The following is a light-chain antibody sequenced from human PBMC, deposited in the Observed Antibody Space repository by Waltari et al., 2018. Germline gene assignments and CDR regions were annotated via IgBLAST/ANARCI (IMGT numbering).Light chain of an antibody. CDR1: QDIATD. CDR3: QQYYSTPYT. CDR2: VAS. J-gene: IGKJ2*01. V-gene: IGKV1-6*01. Sequence: AIQMTQSPSSLSASVGDRVTITCRASQDIATDLGWYQQKPGKPPKLLIYVASSLQSGVPSRFSGSGSGTDFSLTISSLQPEDVAGYYCQQYYSTPYTFGQGTKLEIK.